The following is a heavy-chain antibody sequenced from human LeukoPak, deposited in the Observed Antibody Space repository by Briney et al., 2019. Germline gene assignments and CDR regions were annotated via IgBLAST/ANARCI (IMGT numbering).Heavy chain of an antibody. Sequence: ASVKVSCKVSGYTLTELSMHWVRQAPGKGLEWMGGFDPEDGETIYAQKFQGRVTITEDTSTDTAYMELSSLRSEDTAVYYCARDHAVASTPHYWGQGTLVTVSS. D-gene: IGHD6-19*01. V-gene: IGHV1-24*01. CDR3: ARDHAVASTPHY. CDR2: FDPEDGET. J-gene: IGHJ4*02. CDR1: GYTLTELS.